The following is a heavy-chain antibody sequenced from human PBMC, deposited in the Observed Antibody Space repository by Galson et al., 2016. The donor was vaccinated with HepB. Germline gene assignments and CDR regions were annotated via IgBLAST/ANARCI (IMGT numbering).Heavy chain of an antibody. D-gene: IGHD2-21*01. Sequence: SLRLSCAASGFTVSASSMTWVRQAPGKGLEWVSTIHRGGGTYYTYSVKGRSTIARDSSKNTLYLQMSSRKVEDTAVYYCAVVGDVSRDWGQGTLVTVSS. CDR2: IHRGGGT. J-gene: IGHJ4*02. CDR3: AVVGDVSRD. CDR1: GFTVSASS. V-gene: IGHV3-66*01.